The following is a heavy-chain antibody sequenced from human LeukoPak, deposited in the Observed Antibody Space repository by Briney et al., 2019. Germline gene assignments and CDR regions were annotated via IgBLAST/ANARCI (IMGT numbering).Heavy chain of an antibody. CDR2: IYYSGSA. V-gene: IGHV4-61*01. J-gene: IGHJ5*02. CDR3: ARGYSSIRGWFDP. D-gene: IGHD6-13*01. Sequence: SETLSLTCTVSGGSVSSGSYYWNWIRQPPGKGLEWIGYIYYSGSANYNPSLNSRVTISLDTSKNQFSLKLSSVTAADTAVFYCARGYSSIRGWFDPWGQGTPVTVSS. CDR1: GGSVSSGSYY.